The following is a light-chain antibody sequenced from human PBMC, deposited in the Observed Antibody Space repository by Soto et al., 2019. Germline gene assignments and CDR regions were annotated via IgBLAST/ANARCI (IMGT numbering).Light chain of an antibody. V-gene: IGKV3-20*01. CDR3: QQYGTSPPT. J-gene: IGKJ1*01. Sequence: EIVLTQSPATLSLSRVDRXTLXSRASRSISIYLAWYQQKPGQAPRLLIYGASSRATGIPDRFSGSGSGTDFTLTISRLEPEDFAVYNCQQYGTSPPTFGQGTKVDIK. CDR2: GAS. CDR1: RSISIY.